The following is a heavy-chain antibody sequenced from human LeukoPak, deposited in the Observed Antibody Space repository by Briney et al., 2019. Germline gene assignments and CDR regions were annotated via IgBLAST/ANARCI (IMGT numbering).Heavy chain of an antibody. CDR3: ARDERDGYYYYGMDV. J-gene: IGHJ6*02. D-gene: IGHD1-1*01. CDR2: IYYSGST. Sequence: SETLSLTCTVSGGSVSSGSYYWSWIRQPPGKGLEWIGYIYYSGSTNYNPSLKSRVTISVDTSKNQFSLELSSVTAADTAVYYCARDERDGYYYYGMDVWGQGTTVTVSS. CDR1: GGSVSSGSYY. V-gene: IGHV4-61*01.